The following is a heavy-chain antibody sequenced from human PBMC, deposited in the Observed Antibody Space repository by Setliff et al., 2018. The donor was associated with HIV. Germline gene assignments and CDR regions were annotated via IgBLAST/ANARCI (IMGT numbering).Heavy chain of an antibody. Sequence: SETLSLTCTVSGGSINSTSYYWGWIRQPPGNGLEWIGSIYHTGSTYYKPSLKSRVTISVDTSKNQFSLKLSSVTAADTAVYYCATDCAGVGGTGSLDSWGQGTLVTVSS. J-gene: IGHJ4*02. D-gene: IGHD1-26*01. CDR1: GGSINSTSYY. CDR2: IYHTGST. V-gene: IGHV4-39*07. CDR3: ATDCAGVGGTGSLDS.